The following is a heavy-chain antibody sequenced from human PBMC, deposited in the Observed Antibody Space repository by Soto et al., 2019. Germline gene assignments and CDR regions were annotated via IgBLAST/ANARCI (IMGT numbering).Heavy chain of an antibody. D-gene: IGHD6-19*01. V-gene: IGHV5-51*01. CDR1: GYSFTSYW. CDR2: IYPGDSDT. Sequence: PGESLKISCKGSGYSFTSYWIGWVRQMPGKGLEWMGIIYPGDSDTRYSPSFQGQVTISADKSISTAYLQWSSLKASDTAMYYCERRPLYSSGWYYFDYWGQGTLVTVSS. J-gene: IGHJ4*02. CDR3: ERRPLYSSGWYYFDY.